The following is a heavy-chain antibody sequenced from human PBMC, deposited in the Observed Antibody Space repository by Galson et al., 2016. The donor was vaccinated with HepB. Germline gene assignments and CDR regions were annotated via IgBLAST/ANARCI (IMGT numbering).Heavy chain of an antibody. CDR3: ARGGPLSLPGTRYFEH. J-gene: IGHJ1*01. CDR1: GDTFSRHA. Sequence: SVKVSCKGSGDTFSRHAINWVRQAPGQGLEWMGRTIPNLGITYYAANFQGRVTISAVKSTSTVSMDLSGLASDDTAVYYCARGGPLSLPGTRYFEHWGQGTLITVSS. CDR2: TIPNLGIT. D-gene: IGHD3-22*01. V-gene: IGHV1-69*04.